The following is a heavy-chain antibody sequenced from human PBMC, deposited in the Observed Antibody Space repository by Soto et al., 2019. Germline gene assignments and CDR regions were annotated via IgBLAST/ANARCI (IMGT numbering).Heavy chain of an antibody. Sequence: EVQLLESGGGLVQPGGSLRLSCAASGFTFSSYAMSWVRQAPGKGLEWVSAISGSGGSTYYADSVKDRFTISRDNSKNTLYLQMNSLRAEDTAVYYCALTLRSWYGYYFDYWGQGTLVTVSS. CDR1: GFTFSSYA. CDR2: ISGSGGST. J-gene: IGHJ4*01. V-gene: IGHV3-23*01. D-gene: IGHD6-13*01. CDR3: ALTLRSWYGYYFDY.